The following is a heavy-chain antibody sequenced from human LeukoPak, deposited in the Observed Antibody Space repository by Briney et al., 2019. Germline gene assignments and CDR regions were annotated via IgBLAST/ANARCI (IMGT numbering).Heavy chain of an antibody. V-gene: IGHV1-69*13. D-gene: IGHD4-17*01. J-gene: IGHJ4*02. CDR3: AKSSLGYGDYERQLDY. CDR2: IIPIFGTA. CDR1: GGTFSSYA. Sequence: SVKVSCKASGGTFSSYAISWVRQAPGQGLEWMGGIIPIFGTANYAQKFQGRVTITADESTSTAYMELSSLRSEDTAVYYCAKSSLGYGDYERQLDYWGQGTLVTVSS.